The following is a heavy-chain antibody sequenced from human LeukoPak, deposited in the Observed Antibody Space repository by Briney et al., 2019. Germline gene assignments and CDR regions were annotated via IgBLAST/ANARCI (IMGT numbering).Heavy chain of an antibody. CDR1: GFTFSSYA. CDR3: ARSEPGGGILTVSPNDY. D-gene: IGHD3-9*01. Sequence: GGSLRLSCAASGFTFSSYAIHWVRQAPGKGLEWVSSISSSSTYIYYADSVKGRFTISRDNANNSLHLQMNSLRAEDTAVYYCARSEPGGGILTVSPNDYWGQGTLITVSS. J-gene: IGHJ4*02. V-gene: IGHV3-21*01. CDR2: ISSSSTYI.